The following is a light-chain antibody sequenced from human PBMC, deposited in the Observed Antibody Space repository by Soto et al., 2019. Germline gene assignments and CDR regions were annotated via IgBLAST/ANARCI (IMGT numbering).Light chain of an antibody. V-gene: IGLV2-14*03. CDR2: DVT. CDR1: SSDIGGYNY. CDR3: SSYTSSSTLVL. Sequence: QSVLTQPASVSGSPGQSITISCTGTSSDIGGYNYVSWYQHHPGKAPKLLIYDVTYRPSGVSDRFSGSKSGNTASLTISGLQAEDEADYYCSSYTSSSTLVLFGGGTKVTVL. J-gene: IGLJ2*01.